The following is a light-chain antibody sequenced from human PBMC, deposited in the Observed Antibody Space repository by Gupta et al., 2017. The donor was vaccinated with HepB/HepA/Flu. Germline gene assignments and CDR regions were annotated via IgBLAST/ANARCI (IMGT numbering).Light chain of an antibody. CDR2: DVR. CDR3: NSYTSNSTVV. Sequence: QSALTQPASVSGSHGQSIHFSCTGTISDVGGYNYVSWYQQHPGKDPNLIIYDVRNRPSGFSNRFSCSTSGNTASLTISGLQAKDEADYYCNSYTSNSTVVFGGGTKLTVL. V-gene: IGLV2-14*03. CDR1: ISDVGGYNY. J-gene: IGLJ2*01.